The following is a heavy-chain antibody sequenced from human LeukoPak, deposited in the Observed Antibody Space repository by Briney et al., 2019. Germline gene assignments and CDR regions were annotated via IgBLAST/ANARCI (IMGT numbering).Heavy chain of an antibody. Sequence: GGSLRLSCGASGFAFSSYWMTWLRQAPGKGLEFVANIEPAGSATYYADSVKGRFTISRDNTKDLLYLQMNSLTAEDSAVYHCGRFGYVSAVDTWGQGALVTVSS. D-gene: IGHD2-15*01. V-gene: IGHV3-7*01. J-gene: IGHJ5*02. CDR2: IEPAGSAT. CDR1: GFAFSSYW. CDR3: GRFGYVSAVDT.